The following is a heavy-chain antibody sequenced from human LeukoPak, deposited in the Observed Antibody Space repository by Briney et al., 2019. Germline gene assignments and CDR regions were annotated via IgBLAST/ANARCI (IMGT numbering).Heavy chain of an antibody. V-gene: IGHV1-2*02. J-gene: IGHJ4*02. Sequence: ASVKVSCKASGYTFNGHYMHWVRQAPGQGLEWMGWINPNSGGTNYAQKFQGRVTMTRDTSISTAYMELSRLRSDDTAVYYCAKDGQQRVSGPHDYGGQEPLVTVP. CDR2: INPNSGGT. D-gene: IGHD6-13*01. CDR1: GYTFNGHY. CDR3: AKDGQQRVSGPHDY.